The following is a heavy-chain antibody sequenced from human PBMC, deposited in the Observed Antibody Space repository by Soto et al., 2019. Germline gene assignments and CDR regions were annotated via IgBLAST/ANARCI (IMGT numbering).Heavy chain of an antibody. D-gene: IGHD5-12*01. Sequence: ASVKVSCKASGGTFSSYAISWVRQAPGQGLEWMGGIIPILGIATYAQKFQGRVTITADKSTSTAYMELSSLRSEDTAVYYCARDINEMARMGVLGPDAFDIWGQGTMVTVSS. CDR1: GGTFSSYA. J-gene: IGHJ3*02. CDR3: ARDINEMARMGVLGPDAFDI. V-gene: IGHV1-69*10. CDR2: IIPILGIA.